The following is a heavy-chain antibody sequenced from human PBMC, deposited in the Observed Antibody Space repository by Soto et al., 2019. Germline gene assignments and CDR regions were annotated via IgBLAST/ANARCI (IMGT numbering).Heavy chain of an antibody. Sequence: SVKVSCKASGGTFSSYAISWVRQAPGQGLEWMGGIIPIFGTTNYAQDFQGRVTITADESTSTAYMDLSGLRSEDTAVYYCARDRSSEEEPFDYWGQGTLVTVSS. CDR3: ARDRSSEEEPFDY. CDR2: IIPIFGTT. V-gene: IGHV1-69*13. D-gene: IGHD6-6*01. J-gene: IGHJ4*02. CDR1: GGTFSSYA.